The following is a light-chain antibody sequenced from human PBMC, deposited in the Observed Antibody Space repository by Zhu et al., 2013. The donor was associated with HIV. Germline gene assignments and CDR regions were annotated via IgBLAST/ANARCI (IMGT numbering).Light chain of an antibody. CDR2: GAS. J-gene: IGKJ1*01. CDR3: HQYGSSPWT. V-gene: IGKV3-20*01. CDR1: QSVGVNY. Sequence: DIVLAQSPGTLSLSPGERATLSCRASQSVGVNYIAWYQQKPGQAPSLLIYGASNRAAGIPDRFSGSGSGTDFTLTIDRVEPEDFAVYYCHQYGSSPWTFGQGTKVDIK.